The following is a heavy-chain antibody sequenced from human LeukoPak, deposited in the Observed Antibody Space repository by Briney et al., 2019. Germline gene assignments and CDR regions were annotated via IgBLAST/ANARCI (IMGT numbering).Heavy chain of an antibody. Sequence: PSETLSLTCTVSGGSISSYYWSWIRQPPGKGLEWIGYIYYSGSTNYNPSLKSRVTISVDTSKNQFSLKLCSVTAADTAVYYCARSLEYCSSTSCYDYYFDYWGQGTLVTVSS. CDR1: GGSISSYY. CDR2: IYYSGST. D-gene: IGHD2-2*01. V-gene: IGHV4-59*08. CDR3: ARSLEYCSSTSCYDYYFDY. J-gene: IGHJ4*02.